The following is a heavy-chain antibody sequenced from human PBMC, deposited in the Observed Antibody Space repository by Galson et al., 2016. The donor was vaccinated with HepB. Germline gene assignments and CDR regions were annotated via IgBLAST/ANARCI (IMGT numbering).Heavy chain of an antibody. V-gene: IGHV3-74*01. Sequence: SLRLSCAASGFAFSNHWMHWVRQAPGKGLVWVSRVNSDGTTSDYADSVKGRFTISRDNAKNTLYLQMNSLRTEDTAVYYCAKESGYYRDSLQWYYFNYWGQGT. CDR3: AKESGYYRDSLQWYYFNY. J-gene: IGHJ4*02. D-gene: IGHD5-12*01. CDR2: VNSDGTTS. CDR1: GFAFSNHW.